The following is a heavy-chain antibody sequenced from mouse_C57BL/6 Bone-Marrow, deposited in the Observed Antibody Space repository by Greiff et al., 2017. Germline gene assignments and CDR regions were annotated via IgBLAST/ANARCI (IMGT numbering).Heavy chain of an antibody. Sequence: QVTLKVCGPGILQPSQTLSLTCSFSGFSLSTFGMGVGWIRQPSGKGLEWLAHIWWDDDKYYNPALKSRLTISKDTSKNQVFLKCANVDTADTATYYCARIDGYYVFWFAYWGQGTLVTVSA. J-gene: IGHJ3*01. V-gene: IGHV8-8*01. D-gene: IGHD2-3*01. CDR3: ARIDGYYVFWFAY. CDR1: GFSLSTFGMG. CDR2: IWWDDDK.